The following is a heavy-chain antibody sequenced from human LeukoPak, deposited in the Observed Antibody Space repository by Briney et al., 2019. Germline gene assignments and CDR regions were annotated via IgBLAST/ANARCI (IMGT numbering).Heavy chain of an antibody. J-gene: IGHJ5*02. CDR3: ARVNGWLLYNWFDP. D-gene: IGHD6-19*01. V-gene: IGHV4-38-2*02. CDR1: GYSISSGYY. CDR2: IYHSGST. Sequence: KSSETLSLTCTVSGYSISSGYYWGWIRQPPGKGLEWIGSIYHSGSTYYNPSLKSRVTISVDTSKNQFSLKLSSVTAADTAVYYCARVNGWLLYNWFDPWGQGTLVTVSS.